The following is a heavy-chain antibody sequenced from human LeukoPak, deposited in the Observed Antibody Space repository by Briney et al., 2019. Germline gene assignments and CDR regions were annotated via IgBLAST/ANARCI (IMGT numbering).Heavy chain of an antibody. V-gene: IGHV3-9*01. Sequence: GGSLRLSCAASGFTFDDYAMHWVRQAPGKGLEWVSGISWNSGSIGYADSVKGRFTISRDNAKNSLYLQMNSLRAEDTAVYYCARYDPTVAALDIWGQGTMVTVSS. CDR1: GFTFDDYA. CDR3: ARYDPTVAALDI. J-gene: IGHJ3*02. CDR2: ISWNSGSI. D-gene: IGHD4-23*01.